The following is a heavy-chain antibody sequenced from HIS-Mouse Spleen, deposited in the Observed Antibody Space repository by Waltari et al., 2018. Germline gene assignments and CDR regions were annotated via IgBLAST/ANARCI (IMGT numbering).Heavy chain of an antibody. CDR1: GFTFSSHR. J-gene: IGHJ4*02. CDR2: ISSSSSTI. V-gene: IGHV3-48*01. Sequence: EVQLVESGGGLVQPGGSLRLSCAASGFTFSSHRLNWVRQAPGKGLEWVSYISSSSSTIYYADSVKGRFTISRDNAKNSLYLQMNSLRAEDTAVYYCARGASGSYYLVSVSDYWGQGTLVTVSS. CDR3: ARGASGSYYLVSVSDY. D-gene: IGHD1-26*01.